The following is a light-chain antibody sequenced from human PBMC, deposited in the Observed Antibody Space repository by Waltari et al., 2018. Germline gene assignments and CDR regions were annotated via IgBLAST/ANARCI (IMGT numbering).Light chain of an antibody. CDR2: YVS. Sequence: QSALTQPASVSASPGQSITISCTGTSSDVGGYNYVSWYQQHPGKAPKLMIYYVSKRPSGVSNRFSGSKSGNTASLTISGLQAEDEADYYCSSYTSSSTYVFGTGTKVTVL. V-gene: IGLV2-14*01. J-gene: IGLJ1*01. CDR1: SSDVGGYNY. CDR3: SSYTSSSTYV.